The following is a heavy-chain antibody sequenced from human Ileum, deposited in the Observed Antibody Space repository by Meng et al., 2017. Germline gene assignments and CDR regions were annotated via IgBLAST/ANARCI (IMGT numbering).Heavy chain of an antibody. CDR3: ARVDFRGDSRDSSGLGL. D-gene: IGHD3-22*01. CDR1: GGSFSGFA. J-gene: IGHJ4*02. V-gene: IGHV4-34*01. CDR2: INHGGGS. Sequence: LLELSETLTRVWPLYGGSFSGFALSWIRQSPEKGLEWIGEINHGGGSNYNPSLSSRVTISVDTSKNQFSLKVNSVTAADTAFYYCARVDFRGDSRDSSGLGLWGQGTLVTVSS.